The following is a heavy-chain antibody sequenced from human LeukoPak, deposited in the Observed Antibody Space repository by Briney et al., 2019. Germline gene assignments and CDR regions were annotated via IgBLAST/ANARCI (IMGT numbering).Heavy chain of an antibody. Sequence: ASVKASCKASGYTFTGYYMHWVRQAPGQGLEWMGWINPNSGGTNYAQKFQGWVTMTRDTSINTAYMELSRLRSDDTAVYYCARSQACSSTSCYGTEYYYYYMDVWGKGTTVTVSS. J-gene: IGHJ6*03. CDR3: ARSQACSSTSCYGTEYYYYYMDV. V-gene: IGHV1-2*04. CDR1: GYTFTGYY. CDR2: INPNSGGT. D-gene: IGHD2-2*01.